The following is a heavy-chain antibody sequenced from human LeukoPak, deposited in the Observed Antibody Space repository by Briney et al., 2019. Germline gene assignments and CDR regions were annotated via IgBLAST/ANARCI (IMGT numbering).Heavy chain of an antibody. Sequence: GASVKVSCEASGYTFTTYVINWVRQATGQGLEWMGWMNPNSGNTGYAQKFQGRVTMTRNTTISTAYMELSSLRSEDTAVYYCARGPNKSDGGNSGSAWFVPWGQGTLVTVSS. CDR1: GYTFTTYV. D-gene: IGHD4-23*01. V-gene: IGHV1-8*01. J-gene: IGHJ5*02. CDR3: ARGPNKSDGGNSGSAWFVP. CDR2: MNPNSGNT.